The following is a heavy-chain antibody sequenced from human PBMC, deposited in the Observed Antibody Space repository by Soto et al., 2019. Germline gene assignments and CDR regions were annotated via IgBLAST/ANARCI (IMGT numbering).Heavy chain of an antibody. CDR2: IYYRGST. V-gene: IGHV4-59*01. Sequence: QVQLQESGPGLVKPSETLSLTCIVSGGSISNYYWSWIRQPPGKGLEWIGYIYYRGSTNYNPSLKSRVSISVDTSKNQFSRKLSSVTAADKAVYYCARGGYNWNDVTDYWGQGTLVTVSS. CDR3: ARGGYNWNDVTDY. CDR1: GGSISNYY. D-gene: IGHD1-20*01. J-gene: IGHJ4*02.